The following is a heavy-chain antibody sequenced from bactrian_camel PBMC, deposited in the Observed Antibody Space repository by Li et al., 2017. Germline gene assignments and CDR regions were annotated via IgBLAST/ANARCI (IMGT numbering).Heavy chain of an antibody. D-gene: IGHD2*01. Sequence: VQLVESGGDLVQAGGSLRLSCAASGSIQRTNCMGWFRQAPGKERDWVATDNGVGTTYHGDSVKGRFAISRDNAKNTVYLQMNSLKPEDTAVYYCAAAFLLPNVVARLDAATFLYWGQGTQVTVS. CDR3: AAAFLLPNVVARLDAATFLY. CDR1: GSIQRTNC. CDR2: DNGVGTT. V-gene: IGHV3S53*01. J-gene: IGHJ4*01.